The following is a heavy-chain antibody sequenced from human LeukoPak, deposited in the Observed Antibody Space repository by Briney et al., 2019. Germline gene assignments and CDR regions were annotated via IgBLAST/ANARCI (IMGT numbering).Heavy chain of an antibody. J-gene: IGHJ6*03. CDR3: ARHPYTGYSGYDYKRTHSRGGYYYYYYMDV. V-gene: IGHV4-4*07. Sequence: SETLSLTCTVSGGSISSYYWSWIRQPAGKGLEWIGRIYTSGSTNYNPSLKSRVTMSVDTSKNQFSLKLSSVTAADTAVYYCARHPYTGYSGYDYKRTHSRGGYYYYYYMDVWGKGTTVTISS. CDR2: IYTSGST. CDR1: GGSISSYY. D-gene: IGHD5-12*01.